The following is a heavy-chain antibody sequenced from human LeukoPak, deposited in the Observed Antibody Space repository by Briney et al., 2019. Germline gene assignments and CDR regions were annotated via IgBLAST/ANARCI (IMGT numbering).Heavy chain of an antibody. J-gene: IGHJ4*02. CDR2: INPSGGST. Sequence: ASVKVSCKASGYTFTSYYMHWVLQATGQWLEWMGIINPSGGSTSYAQTFQGRVTMTRDTSISTAYMDLSRLRSDDTAVYYCALVVPAASFDYWSQGTQVTVSS. D-gene: IGHD2-2*01. CDR1: GYTFTSYY. V-gene: IGHV1-46*01. CDR3: ALVVPAASFDY.